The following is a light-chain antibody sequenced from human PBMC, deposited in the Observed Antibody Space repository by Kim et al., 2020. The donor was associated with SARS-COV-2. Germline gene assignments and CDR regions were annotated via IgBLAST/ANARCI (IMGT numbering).Light chain of an antibody. Sequence: RVTSVWSGGSSNIGAGYDVHWYHQLPGTAPKLLIYGNSNRPSGVPDRFSGSKSGTSASLAITGLQAEDEADYYCQSYDSSLSGWVFGGGTKVTVL. J-gene: IGLJ3*02. V-gene: IGLV1-40*01. CDR3: QSYDSSLSGWV. CDR2: GNS. CDR1: SSNIGAGYD.